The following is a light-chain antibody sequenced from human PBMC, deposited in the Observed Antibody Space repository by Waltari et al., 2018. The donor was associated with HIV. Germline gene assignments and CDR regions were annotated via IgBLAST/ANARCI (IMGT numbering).Light chain of an antibody. CDR3: GTWDTSLTSGYV. CDR2: ENN. Sequence: QSVLTQPPSVSAAPGQKVTISCSGSRSTIGDNYVSWYQQLPGTAPKLLIYENNHRPSGIPDRFSGSKAATSATLDITGLQTGDEADYYGGTWDTSLTSGYVFGTGTKVTVL. CDR1: RSTIGDNY. V-gene: IGLV1-51*02. J-gene: IGLJ1*01.